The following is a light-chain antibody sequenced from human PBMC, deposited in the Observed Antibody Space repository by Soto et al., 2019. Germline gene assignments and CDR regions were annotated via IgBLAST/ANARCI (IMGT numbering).Light chain of an antibody. V-gene: IGLV2-14*01. CDR3: ISYTDRSTFDV. J-gene: IGLJ1*01. CDR1: SSDVGGYKY. CDR2: EVS. Sequence: QSALTQPASVSGSPGQSITISCTGTSSDVGGYKYVSWYQQHPGKAPKLMIYEVSNRPSGVANRFSGSKSGNTASLTISGLQAEDEADYYRISYTDRSTFDVFGPGTKLTVL.